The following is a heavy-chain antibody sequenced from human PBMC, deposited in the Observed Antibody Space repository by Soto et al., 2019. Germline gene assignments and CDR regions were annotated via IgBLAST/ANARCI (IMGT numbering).Heavy chain of an antibody. Sequence: QVQLQESGPGLVRPSGALSVTCAVSGDSISRSHWWSWVRQSPGKGLEWIGGISHSGITNYNPSLMSRVTVSGDKSKNQLSLKLTSVAAADTAVYYCARVRYHRRGFDHWGQGTLVSVSS. CDR1: GDSISRSHW. D-gene: IGHD3-9*01. J-gene: IGHJ4*02. CDR3: ARVRYHRRGFDH. V-gene: IGHV4-4*02. CDR2: ISHSGIT.